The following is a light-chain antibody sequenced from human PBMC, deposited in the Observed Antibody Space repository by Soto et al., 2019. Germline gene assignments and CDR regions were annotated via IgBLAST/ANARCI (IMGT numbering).Light chain of an antibody. CDR3: QQSYSTPGT. J-gene: IGKJ1*01. CDR2: AAS. Sequence: DIQMTQSPSSLSASVGDRVTITCRASQSISSYLNWYQQKPGKAPKLLIYAASSLQSGVPSRFSGSGSGTDFTLTISSLQPEDFETYYCQQSYSTPGTFGQWTKVDIK. CDR1: QSISSY. V-gene: IGKV1-39*01.